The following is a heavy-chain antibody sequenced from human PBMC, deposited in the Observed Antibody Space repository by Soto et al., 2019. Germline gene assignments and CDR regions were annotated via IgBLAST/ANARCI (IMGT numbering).Heavy chain of an antibody. CDR3: AKWRDIVGGSQDYYYGMDV. Sequence: PGGSPRLSCAASGFTFRSYGMHWVRQAPGKGLEWVAVISYDGSSKYYADSVKGRFTISRDNSKNTMDLQMNSLRAEDTAVYYCAKWRDIVGGSQDYYYGMDVWGQGTTVTVSS. V-gene: IGHV3-30*18. J-gene: IGHJ6*02. D-gene: IGHD1-26*01. CDR2: ISYDGSSK. CDR1: GFTFRSYG.